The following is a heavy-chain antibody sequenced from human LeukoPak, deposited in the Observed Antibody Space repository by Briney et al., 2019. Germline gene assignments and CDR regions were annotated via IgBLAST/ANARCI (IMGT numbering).Heavy chain of an antibody. CDR1: GFTVSSNY. CDR3: SRDAVYYYDSSGSYYYYYGMDL. CDR2: IYSGGST. V-gene: IGHV3-66*01. D-gene: IGHD3-22*01. Sequence: GGSLRLSCAASGFTVSSNYMSWVRQAPGKGLEWVPVIYSGGSTYYADSVKGRFTISRDNSKNTLYLQMNSLRAEDTAVYYCSRDAVYYYDSSGSYYYYYGMDLWGQGTTVTASS. J-gene: IGHJ6*02.